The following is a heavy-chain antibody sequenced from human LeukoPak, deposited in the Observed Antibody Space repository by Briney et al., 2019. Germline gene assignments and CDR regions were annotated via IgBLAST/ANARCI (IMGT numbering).Heavy chain of an antibody. CDR2: IYHSGST. J-gene: IGHJ6*03. CDR3: ARARVLYYYYYYMDV. CDR1: GGSISSYY. Sequence: SETLSLTCTVSGGSISSYYWSWIRQPPGKGLEWIGSIYHSGSTYYNPSLKSRVTISVDTSKNQFSLKLSSVTAADTAVYYCARARVLYYYYYYMDVWGKGTTVTVSS. V-gene: IGHV4-59*12. D-gene: IGHD3-10*01.